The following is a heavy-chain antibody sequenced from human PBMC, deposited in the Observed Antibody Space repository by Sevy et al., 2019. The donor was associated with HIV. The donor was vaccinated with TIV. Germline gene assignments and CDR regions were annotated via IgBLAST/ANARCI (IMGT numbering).Heavy chain of an antibody. Sequence: GGSLRLSCTTSGFNFTDYWMTWVRQAPGKGLEWVANINQDGSQKYCLQSLRGRFTISRDNAKKSVYLQMNSLRAEDTAVYYCARAVATTGSYWGQGTLVTVSS. V-gene: IGHV3-7*03. D-gene: IGHD1-1*01. CDR3: ARAVATTGSY. CDR1: GFNFTDYW. CDR2: INQDGSQK. J-gene: IGHJ4*02.